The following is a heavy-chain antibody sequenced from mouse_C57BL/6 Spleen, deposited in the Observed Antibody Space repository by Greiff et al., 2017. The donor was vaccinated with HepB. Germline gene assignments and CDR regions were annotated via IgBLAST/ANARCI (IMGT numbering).Heavy chain of an antibody. Sequence: VQLQQSGAELVKPGASVKLSCKASGYTFTSYWMQWVKQRPGQGLEWIGEIDPSDSYTNYNQKFKGKATLTVDTSSSTAYMQLSSLTSEDSAVYYCARLVYGNYYFDYWGQGTTLTVSS. D-gene: IGHD2-1*01. CDR1: GYTFTSYW. V-gene: IGHV1-50*01. CDR3: ARLVYGNYYFDY. CDR2: IDPSDSYT. J-gene: IGHJ2*01.